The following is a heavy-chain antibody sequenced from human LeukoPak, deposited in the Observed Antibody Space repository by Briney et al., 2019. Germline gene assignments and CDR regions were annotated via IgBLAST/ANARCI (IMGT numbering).Heavy chain of an antibody. CDR2: ISYDGSNK. J-gene: IGHJ5*02. V-gene: IGHV3-30*03. D-gene: IGHD1-20*01. CDR3: AAAPKYNWNPNWFDP. Sequence: GGSLRLSCAASGFTFSSYGMHWVCQAPGKGLGWGAVISYDGSNKYYADSVKGGFTISRDNSKNTLYLKMNSLRAEDTAVYYCAAAPKYNWNPNWFDPWGQGTLVTVSS. CDR1: GFTFSSYG.